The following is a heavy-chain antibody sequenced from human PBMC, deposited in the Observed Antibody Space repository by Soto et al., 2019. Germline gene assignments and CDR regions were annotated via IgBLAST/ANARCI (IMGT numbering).Heavy chain of an antibody. CDR3: ARPGYSNYGPGVDV. D-gene: IGHD4-4*01. J-gene: IGHJ6*02. CDR1: GFTFSVYW. V-gene: IGHV3-74*01. CDR2: IDSDGSTT. Sequence: EVQLVESGGGLVQPGGSLRLSCAASGFTFSVYWMHWVRQAPGKGLVWVSRIDSDGSTTSYADSVKGRFTISRDNAKSKLYLQMNSLSAEDTADYYCARPGYSNYGPGVDVWGQGTTVTVSS.